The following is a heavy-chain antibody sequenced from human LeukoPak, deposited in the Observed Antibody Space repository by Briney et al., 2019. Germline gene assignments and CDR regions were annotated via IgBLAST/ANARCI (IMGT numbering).Heavy chain of an antibody. CDR3: VRGFNSFDI. CDR2: SGNRAARFPT. V-gene: IGHV3-72*01. Sequence: PGGSLRLSCAASGFIFSDYYMDWIRQAPGKGMDWVARSGNRAARFPTMYAASVRGRFTISRDHSKDLLFLQMNSLKSEDAAVYYCVRGFNSFDIWGQGTRVTVSS. CDR1: GFIFSDYY. J-gene: IGHJ3*02.